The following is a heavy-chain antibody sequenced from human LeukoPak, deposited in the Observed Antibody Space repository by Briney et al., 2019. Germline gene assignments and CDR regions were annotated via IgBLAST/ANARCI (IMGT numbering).Heavy chain of an antibody. CDR3: ARDAYSSGWYPGGGYFDY. D-gene: IGHD6-19*01. CDR1: GFTFSSYA. CDR2: LSYDGSNK. V-gene: IGHV3-30*14. Sequence: GGSLRLSCAASGFTFSSYAIHWVRQAPGKGLEWVAGLSYDGSNKYYADSVKGRFTISRDDSKDTLYLQMHSLSAEDTAVYYCARDAYSSGWYPGGGYFDYWGQGTLVTVSS. J-gene: IGHJ4*02.